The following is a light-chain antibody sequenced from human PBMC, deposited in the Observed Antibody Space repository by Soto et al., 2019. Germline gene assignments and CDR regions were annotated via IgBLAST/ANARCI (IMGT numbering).Light chain of an antibody. V-gene: IGKV1-9*01. Sequence: DIHLTQSPSFLSASVGDRVTITCRPSQAVPNNLAWYQQKPGKPPNLLIYEASTLRSGVPSRFSGRKSGTQFTLTIASLQPEEFATYYCQQFKTYPRTFGGGTKVEIK. CDR3: QQFKTYPRT. J-gene: IGKJ4*01. CDR1: QAVPNN. CDR2: EAS.